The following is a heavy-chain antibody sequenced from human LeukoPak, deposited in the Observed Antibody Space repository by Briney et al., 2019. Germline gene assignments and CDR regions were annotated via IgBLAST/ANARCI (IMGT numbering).Heavy chain of an antibody. CDR2: MNPNSGNT. D-gene: IGHD3-3*01. J-gene: IGHJ6*02. CDR3: ARAKKQILAYGMDV. V-gene: IGHV1-8*01. Sequence: ASVKVSCKASGYTFTSYDINWVRQATGQGLEWMGWMNPNSGNTGYAQKFQGRVTMTRNTSISTAYMELSNLRSEDTAVYYCARAKKQILAYGMDVWGQGTTVTVSS. CDR1: GYTFTSYD.